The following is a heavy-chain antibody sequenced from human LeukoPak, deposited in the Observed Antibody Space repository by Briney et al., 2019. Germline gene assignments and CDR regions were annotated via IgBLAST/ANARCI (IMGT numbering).Heavy chain of an antibody. CDR2: INHSGST. V-gene: IGHV4-34*01. CDR1: GGSFSGYY. Sequence: SETLSLTCAVYGGSFSGYYWSWIRQPPGKGLEWIGEINHSGSTNYNPSLKSRVTISVDTSKNQFSLKLSSVTAADTAVYYCAREPYVDTATVTEGDYWGQGTLVTVSS. CDR3: AREPYVDTATVTEGDY. D-gene: IGHD5-18*01. J-gene: IGHJ4*02.